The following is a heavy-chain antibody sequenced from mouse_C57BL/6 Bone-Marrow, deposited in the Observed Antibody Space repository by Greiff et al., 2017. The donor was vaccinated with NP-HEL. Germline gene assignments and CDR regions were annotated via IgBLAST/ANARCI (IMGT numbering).Heavy chain of an antibody. V-gene: IGHV1-59*01. CDR1: GYTFTSYW. CDR3: ARGTGTRYFDY. J-gene: IGHJ2*01. Sequence: QVQLQQSGAELVRPGTSVKLSCKASGYTFTSYWMHWVKQRPGQGLEWIGVIDPSDSYTNYNQKFKGKATLTVDTSSSTAYMQLSSLTSEDSAVYYCARGTGTRYFDYWGQGTTLTVSS. D-gene: IGHD4-1*01. CDR2: IDPSDSYT.